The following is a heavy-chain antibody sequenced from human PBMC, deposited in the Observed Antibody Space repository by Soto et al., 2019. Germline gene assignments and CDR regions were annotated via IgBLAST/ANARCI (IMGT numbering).Heavy chain of an antibody. J-gene: IGHJ3*02. CDR2: IYYSGST. D-gene: IGHD6-19*01. CDR1: GGSISSGGYY. CDR3: ARDNRAVAGPRDAFDI. Sequence: QVQLQESGPGLVKPSQTLSLTCTVSGGSISSGGYYWSWIRQHPGKGLEWIGYIYYSGSTYYNPSLKSRVTISVDTSKNQFSLKLSSVTAADTAVYYCARDNRAVAGPRDAFDIWGQGTMVTVSS. V-gene: IGHV4-31*03.